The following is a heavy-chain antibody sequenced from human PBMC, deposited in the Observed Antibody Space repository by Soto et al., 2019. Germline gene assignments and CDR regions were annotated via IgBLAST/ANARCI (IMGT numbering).Heavy chain of an antibody. CDR2: ISRSSTGI. CDR1: GFTFSLYS. CDR3: XXXXXWGLDV. V-gene: IGHV3-48*01. Sequence: EVQLVESGGGLVQPGGSLRLSCAASGFTFSLYSMSWVRQAPGKGLEWVSYISRSSTGIHYADSVKGRFTISRDDXXXXXXXXXXXXXXXXXXXXXXXXXXXWGLDVWGQGTTVSISS. J-gene: IGHJ6*02.